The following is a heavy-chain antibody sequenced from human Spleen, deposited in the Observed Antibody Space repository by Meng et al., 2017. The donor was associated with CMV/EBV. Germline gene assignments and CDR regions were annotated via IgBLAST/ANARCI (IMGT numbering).Heavy chain of an antibody. V-gene: IGHV3-15*01. J-gene: IGHJ4*02. CDR1: RFAFSNAW. CDR2: IKSKSDGGTT. D-gene: IGHD3-3*01. Sequence: SRFAFSNAWMRWVRQAPGKGLALVGHIKSKSDGGTTDYATPVKGRFSISRDDSKNMLSLQMNSLKTDDTAVYYCTTVYDFWSGYYSVYWGQGTLVTVSS. CDR3: TTVYDFWSGYYSVY.